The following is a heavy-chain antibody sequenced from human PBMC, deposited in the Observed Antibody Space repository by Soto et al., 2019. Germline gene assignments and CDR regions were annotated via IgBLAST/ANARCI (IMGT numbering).Heavy chain of an antibody. D-gene: IGHD6-13*01. CDR1: GFTFSSYA. J-gene: IGHJ4*02. CDR3: ARENGYGSSWFEFDY. V-gene: IGHV3-23*01. CDR2: ISGSGGIT. Sequence: EVQLLESGGGLVQPGGSLRLSCAASGFTFSSYAMSWVRQAPGKGLEWVSAISGSGGITYYADSVKGRFTISRDNSKKTTYLQINSLRAEDTAVYYCARENGYGSSWFEFDYWGQGALVTVSS.